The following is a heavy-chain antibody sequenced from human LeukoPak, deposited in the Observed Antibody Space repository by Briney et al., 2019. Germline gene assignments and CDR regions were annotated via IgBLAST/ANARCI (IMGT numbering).Heavy chain of an antibody. D-gene: IGHD6-13*01. CDR2: INPVFGTA. CDR1: GRSFSSYA. CDR3: ARGSASNWPVDI. J-gene: IGHJ4*02. Sequence: GASVRVSCKASGRSFSSYAISWVRQAPGRGLEWMGGINPVFGTAKYAQRFQGRVTISADDSTSTAYLEVTKVTSEDTAVYYCARGSASNWPVDIWGQGTLITVSS. V-gene: IGHV1-69*13.